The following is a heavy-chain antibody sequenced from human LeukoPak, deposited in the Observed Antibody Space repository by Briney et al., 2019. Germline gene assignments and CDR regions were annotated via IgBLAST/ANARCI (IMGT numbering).Heavy chain of an antibody. V-gene: IGHV3-21*01. Sequence: PGGSLRLSCAASGFTFSSYSMNWVRQAPGKGLEWVSSISSSSSYIYYADSVKGRFTISRDNAKNSLYLQMNSLRAEDTAVYYCASGGYCSGGSCYDYYYGMDVWGQGTTVTVSS. CDR3: ASGGYCSGGSCYDYYYGMDV. CDR2: ISSSSSYI. CDR1: GFTFSSYS. D-gene: IGHD2-15*01. J-gene: IGHJ6*02.